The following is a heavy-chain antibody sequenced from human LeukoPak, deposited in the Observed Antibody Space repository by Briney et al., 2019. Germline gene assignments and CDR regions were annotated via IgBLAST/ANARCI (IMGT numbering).Heavy chain of an antibody. V-gene: IGHV3-43*02. CDR1: GFTFRDFS. CDR3: AKGNSTFSFPFGY. CDR2: MSGDGSAT. D-gene: IGHD2/OR15-2a*01. Sequence: GGSLRLSCAASGFTFRDFSMHWVRQAPGEGLEWVSLMSGDGSATHYSGSVKGRFTISSDNSKNSLYLHMSGLRVEDTDFYYCAKGNSTFSFPFGYWGQGALVTVSS. J-gene: IGHJ4*02.